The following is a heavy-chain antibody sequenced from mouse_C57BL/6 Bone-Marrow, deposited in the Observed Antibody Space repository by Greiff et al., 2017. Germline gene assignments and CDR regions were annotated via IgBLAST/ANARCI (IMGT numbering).Heavy chain of an antibody. CDR2: IWRGGST. CDR3: AKGDYFDY. Sequence: VKLVESGPGLVQPSQSLSLTCTVSGFSFTSYGVHWVRQSPGKGLEWLGVIWRGGSTDYNAAFMSRLSITKDNSKSQVFFKMNSLQADDTAIYYCAKGDYFDYWGQGTTLTVSS. CDR1: GFSFTSYG. J-gene: IGHJ2*01. V-gene: IGHV2-5*01.